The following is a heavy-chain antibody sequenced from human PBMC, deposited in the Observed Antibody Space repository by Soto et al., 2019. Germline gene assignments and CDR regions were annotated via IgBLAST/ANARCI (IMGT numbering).Heavy chain of an antibody. CDR2: IYSSGSA. D-gene: IGHD4-17*01. V-gene: IGHV4-31*03. Sequence: QVQLQESGPGLVKPSQTLSLTCTVSGDSIGSGGYYWSWIRQHPGKGLEWIGHIYSSGSAYYNPSLESRITRSVDTYKNQFSLELSSVTAADTAVYYCARVREPNGDGYYFDSWVQGTLVTVSP. CDR3: ARVREPNGDGYYFDS. CDR1: GDSIGSGGYY. J-gene: IGHJ4*02.